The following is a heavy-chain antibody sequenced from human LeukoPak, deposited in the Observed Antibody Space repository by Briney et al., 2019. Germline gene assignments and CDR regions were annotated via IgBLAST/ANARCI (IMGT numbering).Heavy chain of an antibody. CDR1: GYSFTSFW. CDR2: IYPGDSDT. D-gene: IGHD3-16*01. Sequence: GESLKISCKGSGYSFTSFWIAWVRQMPGKGLEWMGIIYPGDSDTRYSPSFQGQVTISADKSISTAYLQWSSLNASDTAMYYCARQPGLRYFDYWGQGTLVTVSS. V-gene: IGHV5-51*01. J-gene: IGHJ4*02. CDR3: ARQPGLRYFDY.